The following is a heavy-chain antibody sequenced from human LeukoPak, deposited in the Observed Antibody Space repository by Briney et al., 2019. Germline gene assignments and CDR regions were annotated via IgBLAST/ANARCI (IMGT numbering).Heavy chain of an antibody. V-gene: IGHV4-59*01. CDR2: IFYSGTT. D-gene: IGHD5-18*01. CDR1: GGSISSYY. J-gene: IGHJ4*02. CDR3: ARDSRRGYSKEREFDY. Sequence: SETLSLTCTVSGGSISSYYWSWIRQPPGKGLEWIGFIFYSGTTNYNPSLKSRVTISVDTSKNQFSLKLSSVTAADTAVYYCARDSRRGYSKEREFDYWGQGTLVTVSS.